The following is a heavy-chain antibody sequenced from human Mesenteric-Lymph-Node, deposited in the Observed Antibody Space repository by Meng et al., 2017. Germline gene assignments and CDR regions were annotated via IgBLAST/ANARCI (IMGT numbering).Heavy chain of an antibody. J-gene: IGHJ4*02. CDR3: ARSHMLAAAGYLTWVNFDY. CDR1: GYSFTSYW. D-gene: IGHD6-13*01. V-gene: IGHV5-51*01. CDR2: IYPGDSDT. Sequence: GESLKISCKGSGYSFTSYWIGWVRQMPGKGLEWMGIIYPGDSDTRYSPSFQGQVTISADKSISTAYLQWSSLKASDTAMYYCARSHMLAAAGYLTWVNFDYWGQGTLVTVSS.